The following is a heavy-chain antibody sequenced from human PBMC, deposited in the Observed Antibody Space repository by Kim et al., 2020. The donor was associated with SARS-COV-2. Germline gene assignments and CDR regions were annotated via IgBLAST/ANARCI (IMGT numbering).Heavy chain of an antibody. CDR3: VRGVKVGATTHFDY. Sequence: ANYWKGQFTISRDNSKNTLYLQMGSLRAEDMAVYYCVRGVKVGATTHFDYWGQGTLVTVSS. D-gene: IGHD1-26*01. J-gene: IGHJ4*02. V-gene: IGHV3-64*01.